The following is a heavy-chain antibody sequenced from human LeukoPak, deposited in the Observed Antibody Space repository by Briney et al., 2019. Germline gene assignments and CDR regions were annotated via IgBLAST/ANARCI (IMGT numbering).Heavy chain of an antibody. CDR1: GFTFNTYA. CDR3: AKTCYYDSSGYSHYLAYDY. Sequence: PGGSLRLSCVASGFTFNTYAMSWVRQAPGKGLEWVSTISGSGAFTKYADSVTGRFTISRDNSKNTMYLQLNSLRAEDTAIYYCAKTCYYDSSGYSHYLAYDYWGQGTLVTVSS. CDR2: ISGSGAFT. V-gene: IGHV3-23*01. J-gene: IGHJ4*02. D-gene: IGHD3-22*01.